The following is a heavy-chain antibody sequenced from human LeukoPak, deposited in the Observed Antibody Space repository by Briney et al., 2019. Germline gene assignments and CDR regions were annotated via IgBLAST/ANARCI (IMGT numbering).Heavy chain of an antibody. Sequence: SATLSLTCTVSGGSISSSSYYWGWIRQPPGKGLEWIGSLYYSGSTYYNPSLKSRVTISVDTSKNQFSLKLSSVTAADTAVYYCARLYYDILTGYYSYGMDVWGQGTTVTV. CDR1: GGSISSSSYY. CDR2: LYYSGST. D-gene: IGHD3-9*01. V-gene: IGHV4-39*01. CDR3: ARLYYDILTGYYSYGMDV. J-gene: IGHJ6*02.